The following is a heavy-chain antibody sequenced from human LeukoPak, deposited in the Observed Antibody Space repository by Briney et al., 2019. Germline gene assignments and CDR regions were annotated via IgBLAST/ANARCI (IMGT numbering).Heavy chain of an antibody. CDR2: IYYSGST. D-gene: IGHD1-26*01. J-gene: IGHJ4*02. Sequence: SETLSLTCTVSGGSITTYYWSWIRQPPGKGLEWIGDIYYSGSTNYNPSLKSRVTISVDTSKNQFSLRLSSVTAADTAVYYSARLASGSYGPLTPFDYWGQGTLVTVSS. V-gene: IGHV4-59*08. CDR3: ARLASGSYGPLTPFDY. CDR1: GGSITTYY.